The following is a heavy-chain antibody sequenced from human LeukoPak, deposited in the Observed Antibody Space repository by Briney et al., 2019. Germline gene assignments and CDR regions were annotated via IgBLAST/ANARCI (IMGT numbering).Heavy chain of an antibody. CDR3: AKDFGYYDFWSGLGDY. CDR1: GFTFSSYA. Sequence: GGSLRLSCAASGFTFSSYAMSWVRQAPGKGLEWVSAISGSGGSTYYADSVKGRFTISRDNSKNTLYLQMNSLRAEDTAVYYCAKDFGYYDFWSGLGDYWGQGTLVTVSS. V-gene: IGHV3-23*01. J-gene: IGHJ4*02. CDR2: ISGSGGST. D-gene: IGHD3-3*01.